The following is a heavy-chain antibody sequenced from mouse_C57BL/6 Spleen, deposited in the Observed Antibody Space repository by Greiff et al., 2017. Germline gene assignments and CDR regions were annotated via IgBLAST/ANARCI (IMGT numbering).Heavy chain of an antibody. CDR3: ARQVYYGNYDWYFDV. V-gene: IGHV5-9*01. Sequence: EVQRVESGGGLVKPGGSLKLSCAASGFTFSSYTMSWVRQTPEKRLEWVATISGGGGNTYYPDSVKGRFTISRDNAKNTLYLQMSSLRSEDTALYYCARQVYYGNYDWYFDVWGTGTTVTVSS. D-gene: IGHD2-1*01. CDR1: GFTFSSYT. J-gene: IGHJ1*03. CDR2: ISGGGGNT.